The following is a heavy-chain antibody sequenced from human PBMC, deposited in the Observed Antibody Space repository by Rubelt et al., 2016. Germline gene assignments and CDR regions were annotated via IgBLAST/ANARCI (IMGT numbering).Heavy chain of an antibody. Sequence: QVQLQQRGAGLLKPSETLSLTCAVYGGSFSGYYWSWIRQPPGKGLEWIGEINHSGSTNYNPSLKSRVTISLATSKNQFSLKLSSVTAADTALYYCARGKEGLGVTMMDYWGQGTLVTVSS. D-gene: IGHD3-22*01. CDR1: GGSFSGYY. CDR2: INHSGST. J-gene: IGHJ4*02. CDR3: ARGKEGLGVTMMDY. V-gene: IGHV4-34*01.